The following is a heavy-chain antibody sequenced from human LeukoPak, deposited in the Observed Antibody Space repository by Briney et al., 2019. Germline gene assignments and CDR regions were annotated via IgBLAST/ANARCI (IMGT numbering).Heavy chain of an antibody. Sequence: SVKVSCKASGGTFSSYAISWVRQAPGQGLEWMGGIIPIFGTASYAQKFQGRVTITTDESTSTAYMELSSLRSEDTAVYYCARGCSSTSCFRGDNWFDHWGQGTLVTVSS. CDR1: GGTFSSYA. CDR2: IIPIFGTA. J-gene: IGHJ5*02. CDR3: ARGCSSTSCFRGDNWFDH. D-gene: IGHD2-2*01. V-gene: IGHV1-69*05.